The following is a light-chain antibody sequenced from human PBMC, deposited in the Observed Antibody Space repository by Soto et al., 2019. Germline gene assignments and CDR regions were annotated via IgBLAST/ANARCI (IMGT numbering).Light chain of an antibody. CDR3: AAWDDNLRV. CDR1: SSNIGSNY. V-gene: IGLV1-47*01. J-gene: IGLJ3*02. CDR2: RND. Sequence: QSVLTQPPSASGTPGQRVTISCSGSSSNIGSNYVYWYQQLPGTAPKLLIYRNDQRPSGVPDRFSGSKSGTSASLAISGLRSEYEADYYCAAWDDNLRVFGGGTKLTVL.